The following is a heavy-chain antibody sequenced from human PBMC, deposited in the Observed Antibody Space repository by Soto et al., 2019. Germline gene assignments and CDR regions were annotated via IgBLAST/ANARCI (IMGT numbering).Heavy chain of an antibody. CDR1: AGTTSTGGNS. CDR2: IYYSGST. V-gene: IGHV4-30-2*01. J-gene: IGHJ3*02. Sequence: NLSVRYGVSAGTTSTGGNSCSLIRQPPGKGLEWIGYIYYSGSTYYNPSLKSRVTISVDRSKNQFPLQLSSVIAADTAVYYCARALGYYYDSSGYVGAFDIWGQGTMVT. D-gene: IGHD3-22*01. CDR3: ARALGYYYDSSGYVGAFDI.